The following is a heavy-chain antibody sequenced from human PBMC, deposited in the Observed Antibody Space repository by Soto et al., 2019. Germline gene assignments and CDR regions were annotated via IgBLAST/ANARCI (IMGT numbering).Heavy chain of an antibody. CDR2: IDPSDSYT. CDR1: GYSFTSYW. J-gene: IGHJ6*02. CDR3: ASPLGYSSGWYLTMDV. Sequence: PGXSLNISCKGSGYSFTSYWLSWLRQIPVKGLEWMGRIDPSDSYTNYSPSFQGHVTISADKSISTAYLQWSSLKASDTAMYYCASPLGYSSGWYLTMDVWGQGTTVTVSS. V-gene: IGHV5-10-1*01. D-gene: IGHD6-19*01.